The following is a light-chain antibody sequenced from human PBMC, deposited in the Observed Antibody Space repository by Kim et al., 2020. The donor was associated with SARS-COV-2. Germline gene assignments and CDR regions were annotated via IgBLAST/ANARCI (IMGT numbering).Light chain of an antibody. CDR3: CSYVV. V-gene: IGLV2-23*02. CDR2: EVS. Sequence: VSGSSGQSITISCTGTSIYVGSYNLVSWDQQHPGKAPKLMIYEVSKRPSGVSNRFSGSKSGNTASLTISGLQAEDAADYYCCSYVVFGGGTQLTVL. J-gene: IGLJ2*01. CDR1: SIYVGSYNL.